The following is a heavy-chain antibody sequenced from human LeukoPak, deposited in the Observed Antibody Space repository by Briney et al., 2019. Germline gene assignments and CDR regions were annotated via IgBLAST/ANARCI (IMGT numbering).Heavy chain of an antibody. D-gene: IGHD6-13*01. CDR3: ARGFPYSSSWYVYYYYYGMGV. J-gene: IGHJ6*02. Sequence: PGGSLRLSCAASGFTVSSNYMSWIRQPPGKGLEWIGEINHSGSTNYNPSLKSRVTISVDTSKNQFSLKLSPVTAADTAVYYCARGFPYSSSWYVYYYYYGMGVWGQGTTVTVSS. CDR2: INHSGST. V-gene: IGHV4-34*01. CDR1: GFTVSSNY.